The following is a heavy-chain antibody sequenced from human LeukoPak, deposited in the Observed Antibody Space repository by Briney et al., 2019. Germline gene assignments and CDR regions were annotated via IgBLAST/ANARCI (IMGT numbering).Heavy chain of an antibody. CDR2: ISGRGASK. CDR1: GLTFNNYA. Sequence: PGGSLRLSCAVSGLTFNNYAMSWVRQAPGKGLEWVSGISGRGASKYYADSVKGPFTISRDNSKNTLYLQMNSLRAEDTAVYYCAKGVVVAPDVTPFDYWGQGTLVTVSS. D-gene: IGHD2-2*01. CDR3: AKGVVVAPDVTPFDY. V-gene: IGHV3-23*01. J-gene: IGHJ4*02.